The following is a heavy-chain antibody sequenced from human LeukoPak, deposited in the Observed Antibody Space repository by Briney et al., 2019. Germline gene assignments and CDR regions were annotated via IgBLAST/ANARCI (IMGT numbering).Heavy chain of an antibody. Sequence: SETLSLTCAVYGGSFSGYYWSWIRQPPGKGLEWIGEINHSGSTNYNPSLKSRVTISVDTSKNQFSLKLSSVTAADTAVYYCARRLYCSSTSCYRRASGMDVWGKGTTVTISS. CDR1: GGSFSGYY. V-gene: IGHV4-34*01. CDR2: INHSGST. J-gene: IGHJ6*04. D-gene: IGHD2-2*01. CDR3: ARRLYCSSTSCYRRASGMDV.